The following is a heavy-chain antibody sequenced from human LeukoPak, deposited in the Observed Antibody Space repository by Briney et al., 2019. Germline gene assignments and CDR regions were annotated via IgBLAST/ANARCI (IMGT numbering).Heavy chain of an antibody. CDR1: GGTFSSYA. CDR2: IIPIFGTA. CDR3: SGNDPPNCSSTSCYIPAYYYYYYMDV. Sequence: SVKVSCKASGGTFSSYAISWVRQAPGQGLEWMGGIIPIFGTANYAQKFQGRVTITTDESTSTAYMELCSLRSEDTDVYYCSGNDPPNCSSTSCYIPAYYYYYYMDVWGKGTTVTVSS. D-gene: IGHD2-2*02. J-gene: IGHJ6*03. V-gene: IGHV1-69*05.